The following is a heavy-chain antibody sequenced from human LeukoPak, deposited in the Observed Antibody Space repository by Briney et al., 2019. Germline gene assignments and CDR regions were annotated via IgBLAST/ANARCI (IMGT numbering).Heavy chain of an antibody. J-gene: IGHJ6*03. CDR2: INHSGST. V-gene: IGHV4-34*01. Sequence: SETLSLTCAVYGGSFSGYYWSWIRQPPGKGLEWIGEINHSGSTNYNPSLKSRVTISVDTSKNQFSLKLSSVTAADTAVYCCARHEVKGRYYYYMDVWGKGTTVTVSS. CDR3: ARHEVKGRYYYYMDV. CDR1: GGSFSGYY.